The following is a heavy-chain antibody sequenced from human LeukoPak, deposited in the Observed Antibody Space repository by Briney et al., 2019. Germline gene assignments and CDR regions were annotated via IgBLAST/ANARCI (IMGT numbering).Heavy chain of an antibody. J-gene: IGHJ4*02. CDR1: GLTFSSYG. CDR3: AKDQSHYYGPLEV. CDR2: IRYDGSNK. D-gene: IGHD3-10*01. Sequence: GGSLRLSCAASGLTFSSYGMHWVRQAPGKGLEWVAFIRYDGSNKYYADSVKGRFTISRDNSKNTLYLQMNSLRAEDTAVYYCAKDQSHYYGPLEVWGQGTLVTVSS. V-gene: IGHV3-30*02.